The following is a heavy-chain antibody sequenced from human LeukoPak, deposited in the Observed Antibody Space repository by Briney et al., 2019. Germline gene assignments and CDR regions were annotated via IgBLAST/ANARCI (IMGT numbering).Heavy chain of an antibody. D-gene: IGHD3-3*01. CDR1: GGSISSYY. V-gene: IGHV4-59*01. CDR3: ARLIAYYDFWSGYFPYYFDY. CDR2: IYYSGST. Sequence: PSETLSLTCTVSGGSISSYYWSWIRQPPGKGLEWIGYIYYSGSTNYNPSLKSRITISVDTSKNQFSLKLSSVTAADTAVYYCARLIAYYDFWSGYFPYYFDYWGQGTQVTVSS. J-gene: IGHJ4*02.